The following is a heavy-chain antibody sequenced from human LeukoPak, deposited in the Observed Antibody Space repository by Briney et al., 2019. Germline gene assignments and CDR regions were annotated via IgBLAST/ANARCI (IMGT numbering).Heavy chain of an antibody. Sequence: PSETLSLTCAVYGGSLSGYYWSWIRQPPGKGLEWIGEINHSGSTNYNPSLKSRVTISVDTSKNQFSLKLSSVTAADTAVYYCARGRYCLGYCSGGSLGGPYFDYWGQGTLVTVSS. CDR3: ARGRYCLGYCSGGSLGGPYFDY. CDR1: GGSLSGYY. CDR2: INHSGST. V-gene: IGHV4-34*01. D-gene: IGHD2-15*01. J-gene: IGHJ4*02.